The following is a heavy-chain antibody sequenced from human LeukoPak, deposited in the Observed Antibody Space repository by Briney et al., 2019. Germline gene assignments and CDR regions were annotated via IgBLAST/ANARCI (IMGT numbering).Heavy chain of an antibody. J-gene: IGHJ5*01. Sequence: RPSETLSLTCTVSGGSISGYYWSWIRQPPGKGLEWIGYIYYSGSTNYNPSLKSRVTISVDTSKNQFSLKLSSVTAADTAVYYCARASGSYWWFDSWGQGTLVTVSS. CDR3: ARASGSYWWFDS. V-gene: IGHV4-59*01. CDR1: GGSISGYY. CDR2: IYYSGST. D-gene: IGHD1-26*01.